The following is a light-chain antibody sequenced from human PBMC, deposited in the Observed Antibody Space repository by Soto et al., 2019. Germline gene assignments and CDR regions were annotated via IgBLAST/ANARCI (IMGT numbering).Light chain of an antibody. CDR1: DTDIGTYNL. J-gene: IGLJ1*01. V-gene: IGLV2-23*02. CDR2: DVS. Sequence: QSALTQPASVSGSPGQSITISCTGTDTDIGTYNLVSWYQQCPGTAPKVIIFDVSSRPSGVSSRFSGSKSGNTASLTISALQAEDEADYYCCSYGGSRPYVFGTGTKVTVL. CDR3: CSYGGSRPYV.